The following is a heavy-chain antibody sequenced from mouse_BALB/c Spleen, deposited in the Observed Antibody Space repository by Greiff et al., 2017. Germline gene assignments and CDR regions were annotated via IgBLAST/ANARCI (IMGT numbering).Heavy chain of an antibody. V-gene: IGHV1-4*01. CDR1: GYTFTSYT. CDR3: ARRTGNYFDY. CDR2: INPSSGYT. J-gene: IGHJ2*01. D-gene: IGHD4-1*01. Sequence: QVHVKQSGAELARPGASVKMSCKASGYTFTSYTMHWVKQRPGQGLEWIGYINPSSGYTNYNQKFKDKATLTADKSSSTAYMQLSSLTSEDSAVYYCARRTGNYFDYWGQGTTLTVAS.